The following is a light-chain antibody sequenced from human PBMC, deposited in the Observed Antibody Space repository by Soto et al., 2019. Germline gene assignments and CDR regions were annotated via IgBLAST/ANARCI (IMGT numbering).Light chain of an antibody. CDR1: SSDVGGYNY. V-gene: IGLV2-11*01. J-gene: IGLJ3*02. CDR2: DVS. CDR3: CSYACSDSWV. Sequence: QSALTQPRSVSGSPGQSVTISCTGTSSDVGGYNYVSWYQQHPGKAPKLMIYDVSKRPSGVPDRFSGSKSGNTASLTISGLQPEDEADYYCCSYACSDSWVFGGGTQLTVL.